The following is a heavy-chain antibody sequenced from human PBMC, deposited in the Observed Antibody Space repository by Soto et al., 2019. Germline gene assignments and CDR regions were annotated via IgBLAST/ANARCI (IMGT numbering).Heavy chain of an antibody. J-gene: IGHJ4*02. CDR2: IYYSGST. V-gene: IGHV4-59*01. CDR3: ARVAYIFWSGYPLDY. CDR1: GGSISSYY. Sequence: PSETLSLTCTVSGGSISSYYWSWIRQPPGKGLEWIGYIYYSGSTNYNPSLKSRVTISVDTSKNQFSLKLSSVTAADTAVYYCARVAYIFWSGYPLDYWGQGTLVPVSS. D-gene: IGHD3-3*01.